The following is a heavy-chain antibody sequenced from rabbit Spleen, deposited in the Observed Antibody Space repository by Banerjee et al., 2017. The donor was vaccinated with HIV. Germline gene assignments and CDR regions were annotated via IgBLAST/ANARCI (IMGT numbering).Heavy chain of an antibody. CDR1: GFSLSSRYY. V-gene: IGHV1S40*01. Sequence: QSLEESGGGLVKPGASLTLTCTVSGFSLSSRYYMCWVRQAPGKRPEWIACIVTDSSGSTYYASWAKGRFTVSKTSSTTVTLQTTSLTAADTATYFCARDAAYTSGNYDFNLWGPGTLVTVS. J-gene: IGHJ4*01. D-gene: IGHD6-1*01. CDR2: IVTDSSGST. CDR3: ARDAAYTSGNYDFNL.